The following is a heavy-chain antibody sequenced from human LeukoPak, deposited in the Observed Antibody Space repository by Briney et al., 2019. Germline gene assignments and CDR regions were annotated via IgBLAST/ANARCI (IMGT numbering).Heavy chain of an antibody. CDR2: IYPGDSDT. D-gene: IGHD1-26*01. V-gene: IGHV5-51*01. CDR1: GYSFTSYW. J-gene: IGHJ3*02. CDR3: ARRSGVGTIDVSDI. Sequence: GESPKISRQGSGYSFTSYWIGWVRQMPGKGLEWMGTIYPGDSDTRYSPSFQGQVAISPDKSISTAYLQWRSLKASVTAMYYCARRSGVGTIDVSDIWGQGAMVTVSS.